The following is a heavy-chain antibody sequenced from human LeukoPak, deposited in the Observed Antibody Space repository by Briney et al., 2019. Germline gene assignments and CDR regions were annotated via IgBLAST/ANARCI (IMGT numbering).Heavy chain of an antibody. CDR2: IYTSGST. V-gene: IGHV4-61*02. CDR1: GGSISSGSYY. D-gene: IGHD3-16*02. Sequence: SETLSLTCTVSGGSISSGSYYWSWIRQPAGKGLEWIGRIYTSGSTNYNPSLKSRVTISVVTSKNQFSLKLSSVTAADTAVYYCARSDYVWGSYRYLDYWGQGTLVTVSS. CDR3: ARSDYVWGSYRYLDY. J-gene: IGHJ4*02.